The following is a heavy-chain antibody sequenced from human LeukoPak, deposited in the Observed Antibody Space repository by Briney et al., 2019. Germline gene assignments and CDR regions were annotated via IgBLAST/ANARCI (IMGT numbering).Heavy chain of an antibody. J-gene: IGHJ4*02. V-gene: IGHV3-30-3*01. D-gene: IGHD3-10*02. Sequence: GGSLRLSCAASGFTFSSYAMHWVRQAPGKGLEWVAVISYDGSNKYYADSVKGRFTISRDNSKNTLYLQMNSLRAEDTAVYYCARDVPYWGQGTLVTVSS. CDR2: ISYDGSNK. CDR1: GFTFSSYA. CDR3: ARDVPY.